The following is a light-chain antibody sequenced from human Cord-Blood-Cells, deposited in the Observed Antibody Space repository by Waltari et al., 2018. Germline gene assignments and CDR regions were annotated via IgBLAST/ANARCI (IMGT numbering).Light chain of an antibody. CDR3: CSYAGSSTFGVV. CDR1: SSDVGSYNL. CDR2: EGS. J-gene: IGLJ2*01. V-gene: IGLV2-23*03. Sequence: QSALTQPASVSGSPGPSLTISCTGTSSDVGSYNLVSWYQQHPGKAPKLMIYEGSKRPSGVSNRFSGSKSGNTASLTISGLQAEDEADYYCCSYAGSSTFGVVFGGGTKLTVL.